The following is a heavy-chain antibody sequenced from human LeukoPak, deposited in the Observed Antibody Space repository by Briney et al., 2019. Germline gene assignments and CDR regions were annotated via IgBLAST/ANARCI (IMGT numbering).Heavy chain of an antibody. D-gene: IGHD3-10*01. V-gene: IGHV3-21*01. CDR1: GFTFSSYS. Sequence: GGSLRLSCAASGFTFSSYSMNWVRQAPGKGLEWVSSISSSSSYIYYADSVKGRFTISRDNAKNSLYLQMNCLRAEDTAVYYCARDRAVRGVDFDYWGQGTLVTVSS. J-gene: IGHJ4*02. CDR3: ARDRAVRGVDFDY. CDR2: ISSSSSYI.